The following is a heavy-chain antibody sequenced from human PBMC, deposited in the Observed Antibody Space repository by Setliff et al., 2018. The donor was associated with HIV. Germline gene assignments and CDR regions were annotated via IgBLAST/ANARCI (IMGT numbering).Heavy chain of an antibody. CDR1: GFTFSSYT. Sequence: PGGSLRLSCAASGFTFSSYTMHWVRQAPGEGLEWVAVISYDGGLKFVTDSVKGRFTIFRDNSENTLYPQMNSLTSEDTAVYYCARDPEVGGPDYSDYWGQGTLVTVSS. D-gene: IGHD1-26*01. J-gene: IGHJ4*02. CDR3: ARDPEVGGPDYSDY. CDR2: ISYDGGLK. V-gene: IGHV3-30*04.